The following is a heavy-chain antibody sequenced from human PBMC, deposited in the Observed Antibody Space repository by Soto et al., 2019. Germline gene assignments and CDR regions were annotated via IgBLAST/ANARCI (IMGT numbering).Heavy chain of an antibody. CDR3: AKDYDILTGPLDY. Sequence: EVQLLESGGGLVQPGGSLRLSCAASGFTFSSYAMSWVRQAPGKGLEWVSAISGSGGSTYYADSVKGRFTISRDNSKNTLYLQMNSLRAEDTAVYYRAKDYDILTGPLDYWGQGTLVTVSS. CDR2: ISGSGGST. V-gene: IGHV3-23*01. CDR1: GFTFSSYA. D-gene: IGHD3-9*01. J-gene: IGHJ4*02.